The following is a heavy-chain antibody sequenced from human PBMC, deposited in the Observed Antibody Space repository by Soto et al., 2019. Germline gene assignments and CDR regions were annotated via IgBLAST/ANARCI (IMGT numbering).Heavy chain of an antibody. D-gene: IGHD3-10*01. CDR3: LRGRYGSQIH. J-gene: IGHJ4*02. Sequence: RPSDAVSGFIVSSNYMTWVRQAPGKGLEWVSLLYSGGATHYAASVKGRFTISSHSSQNTLFLQMNSLRTEDTATYYCLRGRYGSQIHWGQGTKVTSPQ. CDR1: GFIVSSNY. V-gene: IGHV3-53*04. CDR2: LYSGGAT.